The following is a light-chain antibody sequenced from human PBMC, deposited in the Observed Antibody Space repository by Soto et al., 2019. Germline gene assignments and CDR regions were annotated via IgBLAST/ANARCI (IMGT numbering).Light chain of an antibody. Sequence: SVLTQPASVSGSPGQSITISCTGTSSDVGGYNSVSWFQQHPSKAPKLIIYEVSHRPSGVSIRFSGSKSGNTASLTISGLQAEDEADYYCNSYRHSTTLVSGTGTKVTVL. CDR3: NSYRHSTTLV. CDR1: SSDVGGYNS. CDR2: EVS. J-gene: IGLJ1*01. V-gene: IGLV2-14*01.